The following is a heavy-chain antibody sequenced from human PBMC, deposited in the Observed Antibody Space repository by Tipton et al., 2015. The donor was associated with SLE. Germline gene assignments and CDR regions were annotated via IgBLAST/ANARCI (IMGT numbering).Heavy chain of an antibody. V-gene: IGHV3-53*01. Sequence: SLRLSCAVSGFTVSSNYMSWVRQAPGKGLEWGSVIYSGGSTYYADSVKGRLTISRDNSKNTLYLQINSLRAEDTAVYYCARGVVGATAYFDSWGQGTLVIVSS. CDR1: GFTVSSNY. D-gene: IGHD1-26*01. J-gene: IGHJ4*02. CDR2: IYSGGST. CDR3: ARGVVGATAYFDS.